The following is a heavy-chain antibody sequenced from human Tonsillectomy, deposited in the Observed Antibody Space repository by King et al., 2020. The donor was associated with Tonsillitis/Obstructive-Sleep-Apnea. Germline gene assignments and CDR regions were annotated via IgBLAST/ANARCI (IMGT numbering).Heavy chain of an antibody. Sequence: HVQLVESGGGLVKPGGSLRLSCAASGFSFSEYYMRWIRQAPGKGLELVSDISSTSFYTNYADSVKGRFTISRDNTKNSLHRQMNSPRAEDTAVYYCSRSGGMTRTTNFDYWGQGTLVTVSS. CDR3: SRSGGMTRTTNFDY. D-gene: IGHD1-14*01. J-gene: IGHJ4*02. V-gene: IGHV3-11*05. CDR1: GFSFSEYY. CDR2: ISSTSFYT.